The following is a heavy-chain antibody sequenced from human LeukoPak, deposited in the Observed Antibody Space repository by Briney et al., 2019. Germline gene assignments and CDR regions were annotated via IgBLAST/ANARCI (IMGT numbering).Heavy chain of an antibody. CDR3: ARDRYGGIIDY. Sequence: SETLSLTYSVSGSSINTYFWSWIRQPAGKGLEWIGRIYPSGSTNYNPSLRSRVTMSVDTSKNQFSLKLSSVTAADTAVYYCARDRYGGIIDYWGQGTLVTVSS. D-gene: IGHD1-1*01. CDR2: IYPSGST. V-gene: IGHV4-4*07. CDR1: GSSINTYF. J-gene: IGHJ4*02.